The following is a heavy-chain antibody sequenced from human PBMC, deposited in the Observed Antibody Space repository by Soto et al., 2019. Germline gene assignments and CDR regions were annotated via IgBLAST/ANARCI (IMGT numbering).Heavy chain of an antibody. CDR1: GYTFTSYY. D-gene: IGHD2-15*01. J-gene: IGHJ5*02. Sequence: GASVKVSCKASGYTFTSYYTHWVRQAPGQGLEWMGIINPSGGSTSYAQKFQGRVTMTRDTSTSTVYMELSSLRSEDTAVYYCARAGSCSGGSCYYWFDPWGQGTLVTVSS. CDR2: INPSGGST. CDR3: ARAGSCSGGSCYYWFDP. V-gene: IGHV1-46*01.